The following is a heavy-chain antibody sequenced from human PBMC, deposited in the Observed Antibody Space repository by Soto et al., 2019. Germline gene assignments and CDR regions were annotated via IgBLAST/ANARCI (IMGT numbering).Heavy chain of an antibody. D-gene: IGHD2-15*01. Sequence: GSGPTLVNPTQTLTLTCTFSWFSLSTSGVGVGWIRQPPGKALEWLALIYWDDDERYSPPLKSRLTITKDTSKNQVVLTMTNMDPVDTAIYYCARLQTPGGATGGMDVWGQGTTVTVSS. V-gene: IGHV2-5*02. CDR2: IYWDDDE. J-gene: IGHJ6*02. CDR3: ARLQTPGGATGGMDV. CDR1: WFSLSTSGVG.